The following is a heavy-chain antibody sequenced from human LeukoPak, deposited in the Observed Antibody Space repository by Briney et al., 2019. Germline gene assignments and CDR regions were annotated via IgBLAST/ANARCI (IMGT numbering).Heavy chain of an antibody. Sequence: SETLSLTCTVSGGSITSSSYYWGWIRQHPGKGLEWIGYIYYSGSTYYNPSLKSRVTISVDTSKNQFSLKLSSVTAADTAVYYCARDSYDSVRGYYYGMDVWGQGTTVTVSS. CDR3: ARDSYDSVRGYYYGMDV. CDR2: IYYSGST. CDR1: GGSITSSSYY. J-gene: IGHJ6*02. D-gene: IGHD3-3*01. V-gene: IGHV4-31*03.